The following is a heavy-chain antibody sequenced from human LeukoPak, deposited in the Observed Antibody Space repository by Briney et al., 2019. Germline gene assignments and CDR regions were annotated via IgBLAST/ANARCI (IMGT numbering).Heavy chain of an antibody. V-gene: IGHV1-24*01. J-gene: IGHJ4*02. CDR1: GYTLTELS. D-gene: IGHD3-10*01. CDR2: SDPEDGET. CDR3: ATDRPYYGSGSYYMTH. Sequence: GASVKVSCKVSGYTLTELSMHWVRQAPGKGLEWMGGSDPEDGETIYAQKFQGRVTMTEDTSTDTAYMELSSLRSEDTAVYYCATDRPYYGSGSYYMTHWGQGTLVTVSS.